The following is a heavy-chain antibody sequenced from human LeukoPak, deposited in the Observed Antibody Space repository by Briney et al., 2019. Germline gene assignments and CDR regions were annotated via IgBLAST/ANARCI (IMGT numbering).Heavy chain of an antibody. V-gene: IGHV1-69*13. CDR3: ATSAYCGSDCYSSWFDP. Sequence: SVKVSCMASGGTFSSYAISWVRQAPGQGLEWMGGIIPMFGTANYAQKFQGRVTITAAESTGTAYMELSSLRSEDTAMYYCATSAYCGSDCYSSWFDPWGQGTLVTVSS. J-gene: IGHJ5*02. CDR1: GGTFSSYA. D-gene: IGHD2-21*02. CDR2: IIPMFGTA.